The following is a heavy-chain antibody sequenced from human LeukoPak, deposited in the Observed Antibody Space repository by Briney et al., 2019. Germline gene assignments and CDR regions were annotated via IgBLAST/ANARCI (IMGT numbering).Heavy chain of an antibody. V-gene: IGHV4-4*02. D-gene: IGHD2-2*02. CDR3: ARGFNTPFDP. CDR1: GGSISSDNW. CDR2: IYHSGST. Sequence: PSGTLSLTCAISGGSISSDNWWTWVRQPPGKGLEWIGEIYHSGSTNYNPSLKSRVTISVDTSKNQFSLKLSSVTAADTAVYYCARGFNTPFDPWGQGTLVIVSS. J-gene: IGHJ5*02.